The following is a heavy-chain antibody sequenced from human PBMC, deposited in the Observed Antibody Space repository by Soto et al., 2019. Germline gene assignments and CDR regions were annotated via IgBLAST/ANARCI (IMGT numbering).Heavy chain of an antibody. J-gene: IGHJ4*02. CDR1: GFTFSSFS. V-gene: IGHV3-21*01. Sequence: GGSLRLSCAASGFTFSSFSMNWVRQAPGKGLEWVSSISSSSSYIYYADSVKGRFTISRDNAKNSLYLQMNSLRAEDTAVYYCASLADYCTNGVCYGGGFDYWGQGTLVTVSS. D-gene: IGHD2-8*01. CDR3: ASLADYCTNGVCYGGGFDY. CDR2: ISSSSSYI.